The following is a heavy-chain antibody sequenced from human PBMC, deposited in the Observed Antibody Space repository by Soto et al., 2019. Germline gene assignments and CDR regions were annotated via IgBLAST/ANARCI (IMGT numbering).Heavy chain of an antibody. V-gene: IGHV4-31*03. Sequence: QVQLTGSGPGLVKPSQTLFLTCSVSGVPINPPSLSWSWVRQLPGTGLQWIGCISYNGTSYYNPSLRSRLLISLDTSKNRVSLTVTSVTAADTAVYYCASRKNLDVWGQGTPIIVSS. CDR2: ISYNGTS. J-gene: IGHJ6*02. CDR3: ASRKNLDV. CDR1: GVPINPPSLS.